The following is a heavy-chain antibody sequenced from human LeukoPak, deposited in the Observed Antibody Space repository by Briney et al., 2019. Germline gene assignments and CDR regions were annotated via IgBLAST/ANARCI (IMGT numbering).Heavy chain of an antibody. Sequence: GGSLRLSCAASGSTFSSYWMSWVRQAPGKGLEWVANIKQDGNEINYVDSVKGRFTISRDNAKNSLYLQMDSLRAEDTAVYYCARETTVITDTAWFDPWGQGTLVTVSS. CDR2: IKQDGNEI. D-gene: IGHD4-23*01. J-gene: IGHJ5*02. CDR1: GSTFSSYW. V-gene: IGHV3-7*01. CDR3: ARETTVITDTAWFDP.